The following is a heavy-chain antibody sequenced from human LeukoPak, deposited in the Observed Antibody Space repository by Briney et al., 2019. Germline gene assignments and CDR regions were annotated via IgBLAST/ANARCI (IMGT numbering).Heavy chain of an antibody. Sequence: GGSLRLSCAASGFTFSSYGMHWVRQAPGKGLEWVAVIWYEGSNKYYADSVKGRFTISRDNSKNTLYLQMNSLRAEDTAVYYCAREELLWFGESQNAFDIWGQGTMVTVSS. D-gene: IGHD3-10*01. J-gene: IGHJ3*02. CDR1: GFTFSSYG. V-gene: IGHV3-33*01. CDR2: IWYEGSNK. CDR3: AREELLWFGESQNAFDI.